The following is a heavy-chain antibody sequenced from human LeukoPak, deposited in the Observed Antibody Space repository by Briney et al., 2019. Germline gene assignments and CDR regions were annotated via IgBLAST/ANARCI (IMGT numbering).Heavy chain of an antibody. CDR1: GGSVSSFY. CDR3: ARVTGLEQWLLNWFDP. V-gene: IGHV4-59*02. CDR2: FYNNDNT. J-gene: IGHJ5*02. Sequence: SETLSLTCTVSGGSVSSFYWTWVRQPPGKGLEWIGYFYNNDNTNYNPSLKTRVTISVDTSKDQVSLNLRSVTAADTAMYFCARVTGLEQWLLNWFDPWGQGTLVTVSS. D-gene: IGHD6-19*01.